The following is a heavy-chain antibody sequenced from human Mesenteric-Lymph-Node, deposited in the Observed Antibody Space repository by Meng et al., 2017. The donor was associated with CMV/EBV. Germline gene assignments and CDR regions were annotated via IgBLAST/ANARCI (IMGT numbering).Heavy chain of an antibody. J-gene: IGHJ5*02. CDR2: IDQIGSEI. CDR3: ARACDFWSGYSGIDP. Sequence: GESLKISCAASGFTFSSYWMHWVRQAPGKGLERVANIDQIGSEIYYADSVRGRFTISRDNAKNSLYLQMNSLRAEDTAVYYCARACDFWSGYSGIDPWGQGTLVTVSS. CDR1: GFTFSSYW. V-gene: IGHV3-7*01. D-gene: IGHD3-3*01.